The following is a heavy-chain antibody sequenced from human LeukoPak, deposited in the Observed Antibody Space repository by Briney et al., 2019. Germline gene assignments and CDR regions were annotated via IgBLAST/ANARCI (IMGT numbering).Heavy chain of an antibody. Sequence: GGSLRLSCAASGFTFSSYEMNWVRQAPGKGLEWVSYISSSGSTIYYADSVKGRFTISRDNAKNSLYLQMNSLRAEDTALYYCAKGSGSYFRGMDVWGKGTTVTISS. D-gene: IGHD3-10*01. J-gene: IGHJ6*04. CDR2: ISSSGSTI. CDR3: AKGSGSYFRGMDV. CDR1: GFTFSSYE. V-gene: IGHV3-48*03.